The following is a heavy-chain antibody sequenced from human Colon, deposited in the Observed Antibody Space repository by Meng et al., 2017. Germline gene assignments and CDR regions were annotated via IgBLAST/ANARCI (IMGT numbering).Heavy chain of an antibody. Sequence: SETLSLTCTVSGGSISSYDWNWIRQPAGEGLEWIGRIYPNGNTNYNPSLRSRVTIAIDTSKNQVSLKVNSVAASDTAVYYCASSAPTTRLRLQPWGQGTLVTVSS. D-gene: IGHD1-26*01. J-gene: IGHJ4*02. CDR2: IYPNGNT. CDR3: ASSAPTTRLRLQP. CDR1: GGSISSYD. V-gene: IGHV4-4*07.